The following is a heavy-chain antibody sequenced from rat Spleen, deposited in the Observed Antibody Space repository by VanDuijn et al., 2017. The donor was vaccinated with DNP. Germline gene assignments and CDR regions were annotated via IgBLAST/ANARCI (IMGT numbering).Heavy chain of an antibody. Sequence: EVQLVESGGGLVQPGRSLRLSCAASGFTFSDYYMAWVRQAPTKGLEWVAYITYDGGSTYYRDSVKGRFTISRDNAKNTLYLQMNSLRSEDTATYYCTRDSIGTYYYALDGWGQGTSVTVSS. J-gene: IGHJ4*01. V-gene: IGHV5-20*01. D-gene: IGHD1-5*01. CDR2: ITYDGGST. CDR1: GFTFSDYY. CDR3: TRDSIGTYYYALDG.